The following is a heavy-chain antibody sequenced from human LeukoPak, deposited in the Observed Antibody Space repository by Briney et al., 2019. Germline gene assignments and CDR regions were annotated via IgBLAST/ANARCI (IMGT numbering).Heavy chain of an antibody. CDR1: GYTFTNHY. V-gene: IGHV1-2*02. Sequence: ASVKVSCKASGYTFTNHYMHWVRQARGQGLEWMGWINPHSGDTNYAQKFQGRVIMTRDTSISTAYMELSSLRSEDTAVYYCGIAVAGSLGYYYYYYMDVWGKGTTVTVSS. J-gene: IGHJ6*03. D-gene: IGHD6-19*01. CDR2: INPHSGDT. CDR3: GIAVAGSLGYYYYYYMDV.